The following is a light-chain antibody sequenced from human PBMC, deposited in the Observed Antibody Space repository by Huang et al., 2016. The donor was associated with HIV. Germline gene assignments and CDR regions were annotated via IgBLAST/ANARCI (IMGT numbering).Light chain of an antibody. CDR3: QQYNKWPPGRT. CDR1: QSVSSD. CDR2: GAS. J-gene: IGKJ4*01. Sequence: EMVLTQSPATLSVSPGERATLSCRASQSVSSDLAWYQQKPGQAPRLLIYGASTRATGIPARFGGSGSGTEFTRTISSLQSEDFAVYYCQQYNKWPPGRTFGGGTKVEIK. V-gene: IGKV3-15*01.